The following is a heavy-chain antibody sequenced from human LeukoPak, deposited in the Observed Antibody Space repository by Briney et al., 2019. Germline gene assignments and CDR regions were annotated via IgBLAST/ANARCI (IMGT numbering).Heavy chain of an antibody. D-gene: IGHD6-6*01. CDR1: GYSLTEIS. Sequence: ASVNVSCKVSGYSLTEISMHWVRQAAGKGLERMGGFDPEDGETIYAQKFQGRVTMTEDTSTDTAYMELSSLRSEDTAVSYCARGEYSSSSGADYYYYYMDVWGKGTTVTVSS. CDR3: ARGEYSSSSGADYYYYYMDV. CDR2: FDPEDGET. V-gene: IGHV1-24*01. J-gene: IGHJ6*03.